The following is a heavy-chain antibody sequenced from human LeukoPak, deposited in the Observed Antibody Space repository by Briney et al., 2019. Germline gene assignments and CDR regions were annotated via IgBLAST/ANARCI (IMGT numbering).Heavy chain of an antibody. CDR3: AKDPLQYGSGSYYFDY. D-gene: IGHD3-10*01. J-gene: IGHJ4*02. CDR2: INSDVSST. Sequence: PGGSLRLSCAASGFTFSSYWMHWVRQAPGKGLVWVSRINSDVSSTSYADSVKGRFTISRDNAKNTLYLQMNSLRAEDTAVYYCAKDPLQYGSGSYYFDYWGRGTLVTVSS. V-gene: IGHV3-74*01. CDR1: GFTFSSYW.